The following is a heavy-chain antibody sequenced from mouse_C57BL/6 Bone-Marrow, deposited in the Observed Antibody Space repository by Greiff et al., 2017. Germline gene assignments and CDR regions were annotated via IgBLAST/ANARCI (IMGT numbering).Heavy chain of an antibody. CDR1: GFTFSDYY. D-gene: IGHD1-1*01. J-gene: IGHJ4*01. CDR3: ASLLRRGYYAMDY. CDR2: INYDGSST. V-gene: IGHV5-16*01. Sequence: EVKLMESEGGLVQPGSSMKLSCTASGFTFSDYYMAWVRQVPEKGLEWVANINYDGSSTYYLDSLKSRFIISRDNAKNILYLQMSSLKSEDTATYYCASLLRRGYYAMDYWGQGTSVTVSS.